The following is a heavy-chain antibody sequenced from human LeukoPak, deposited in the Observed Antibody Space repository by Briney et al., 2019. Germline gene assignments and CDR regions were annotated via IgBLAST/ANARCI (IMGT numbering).Heavy chain of an antibody. CDR3: ARVNVHYFDSSGYPFYFDY. CDR2: IYYSGST. V-gene: IGHV4-59*01. CDR1: GGSITSYY. D-gene: IGHD3-22*01. J-gene: IGHJ4*02. Sequence: SETLSLTCTVSGGSITSYYWTWIRQPPGKGLEWIGYIYYSGSTSYSPSLKSRVTISVDTSKNQFSLKLSSVTAADTADYYCARVNVHYFDSSGYPFYFDYWGQGTLVTFSS.